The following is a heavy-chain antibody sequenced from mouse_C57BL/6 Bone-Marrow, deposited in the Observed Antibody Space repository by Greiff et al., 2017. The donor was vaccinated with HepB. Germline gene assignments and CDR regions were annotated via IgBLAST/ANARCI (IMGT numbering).Heavy chain of an antibody. D-gene: IGHD1-1*01. J-gene: IGHJ4*01. V-gene: IGHV1-4*01. CDR3: ARITTVVAPYAMDY. CDR2: INPSSGYT. CDR1: GYTFTSYT. Sequence: VQLQQSGAELARPGASVKMSCKASGYTFTSYTMHWVKQRPGQGLEWIGYINPSSGYTKYNQKFKDKATLTADKSSSTAYMQLSSLTSEDSAVYYCARITTVVAPYAMDYWGQGTSVTVSS.